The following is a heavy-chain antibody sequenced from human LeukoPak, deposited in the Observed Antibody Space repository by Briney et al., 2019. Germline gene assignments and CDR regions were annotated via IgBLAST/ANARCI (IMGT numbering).Heavy chain of an antibody. CDR3: ARAVTVTNSGYYYYYMDV. Sequence: SVKVSCKASGGTFSSYAISWVRQAPGQGLEWMGGIIPIFGTANYAQKFQGRVTITTDESTSTAYMELSSLRSEDTAVYHCARAVTVTNSGYYYYYMDVWGKGTTVTVSS. CDR2: IIPIFGTA. D-gene: IGHD4-11*01. CDR1: GGTFSSYA. J-gene: IGHJ6*03. V-gene: IGHV1-69*05.